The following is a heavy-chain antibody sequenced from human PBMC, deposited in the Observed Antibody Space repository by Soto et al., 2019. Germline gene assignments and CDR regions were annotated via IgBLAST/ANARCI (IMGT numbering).Heavy chain of an antibody. Sequence: QVTLKESGPVLVKPTETLTLTCTVSGFSLSNARMGVSWIRQPPGKALEWLAHIFSNDEKSYSTSLKSRLTISKDTSKRQVVLTMTNMDPVDTATYYCARIVDCSGGSCYLYYMDVWGKGTTVTVSS. CDR2: IFSNDEK. CDR1: GFSLSNARMG. D-gene: IGHD2-15*01. CDR3: ARIVDCSGGSCYLYYMDV. V-gene: IGHV2-26*01. J-gene: IGHJ6*03.